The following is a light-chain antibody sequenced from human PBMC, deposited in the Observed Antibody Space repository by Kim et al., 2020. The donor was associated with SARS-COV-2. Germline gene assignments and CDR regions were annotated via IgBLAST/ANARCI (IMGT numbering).Light chain of an antibody. CDR2: DAS. J-gene: IGKJ2*02. CDR3: QQRSNLWT. Sequence: LALSAGERATLSCRARQSVSSSLAWYQQKPGQPHRLLIYDASNRATGIPARFSGSGSGTDFTLTISSLEPEDFAVYYCQQRSNLWTFGQGTKLEI. CDR1: QSVSSS. V-gene: IGKV3-11*01.